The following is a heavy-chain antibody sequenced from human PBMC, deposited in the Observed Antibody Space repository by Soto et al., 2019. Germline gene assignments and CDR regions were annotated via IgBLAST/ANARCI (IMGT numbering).Heavy chain of an antibody. Sequence: VVSLRLSCAAAGLPFSSHVMSWVRQATGKGLEWVSGISGGGSNTFYADYVKGRFTISRDNSKNTLLLQMNSLGAEDTAVYYCAKDSNKYSSSLRGRYFDYWGQGIGVTVSS. J-gene: IGHJ4*02. CDR2: ISGGGSNT. CDR3: AKDSNKYSSSLRGRYFDY. V-gene: IGHV3-23*01. CDR1: GLPFSSHV. D-gene: IGHD4-4*01.